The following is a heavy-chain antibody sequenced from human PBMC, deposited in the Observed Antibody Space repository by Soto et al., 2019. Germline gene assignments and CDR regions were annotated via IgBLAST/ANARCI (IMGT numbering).Heavy chain of an antibody. J-gene: IGHJ4*02. CDR2: IIPIFGTA. CDR1: GGTFSSYA. V-gene: IGHV1-69*13. Sequence: SLKVSCKASGGTFSSYAISWVRQAPGQGLEWMGGIIPIFGTANYAQKFQGRVTITADESTSTAYMELSSLRSEDTAVYYCASELDTAMVMGEFDYWGQGTLVTVSS. D-gene: IGHD5-18*01. CDR3: ASELDTAMVMGEFDY.